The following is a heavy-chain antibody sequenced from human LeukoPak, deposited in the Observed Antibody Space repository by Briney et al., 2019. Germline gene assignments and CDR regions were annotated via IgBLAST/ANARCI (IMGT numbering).Heavy chain of an antibody. CDR1: GGSISSYY. V-gene: IGHV4-4*07. CDR3: AATLNYYDSSAITAGYYMDV. D-gene: IGHD3-22*01. J-gene: IGHJ6*03. Sequence: SETLSLTCTVSGGSISSYYWSWIRQPAGKGLEWIGRIYTSGSTNYNPSLKSRVTMSVDTSKNQFSLKLSSVTAADTAVYYCAATLNYYDSSAITAGYYMDVWGKGTTVTVSS. CDR2: IYTSGST.